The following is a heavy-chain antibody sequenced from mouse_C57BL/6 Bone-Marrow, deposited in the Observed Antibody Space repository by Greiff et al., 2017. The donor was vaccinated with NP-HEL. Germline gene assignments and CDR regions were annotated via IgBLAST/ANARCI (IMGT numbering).Heavy chain of an antibody. Sequence: EVQLVESEGGLVQPGSSMTLSCTASGFTFSDYYMAWVRQVPEKGLEWVANINYDGSSTYYLASLKSRFIISRDNAKNILYLQMSSLKSEDTATDYCARGGWGHWYFDVWGTGTTVTVSS. D-gene: IGHD3-3*01. CDR3: ARGGWGHWYFDV. CDR1: GFTFSDYY. V-gene: IGHV5-16*01. CDR2: INYDGSST. J-gene: IGHJ1*03.